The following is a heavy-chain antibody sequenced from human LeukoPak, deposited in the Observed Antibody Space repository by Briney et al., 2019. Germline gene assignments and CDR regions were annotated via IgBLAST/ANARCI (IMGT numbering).Heavy chain of an antibody. CDR3: ARVLGHHKDIVVVVAATHWFDP. D-gene: IGHD2-15*01. Sequence: ASVKVSCKASGGTFSSYGISWVRQAPGQGLEWMGWISAYNGNTSYAQKLQGRVTMTTDTSTSTAYMELRSLRSDDTAVYYCARVLGHHKDIVVVVAATHWFDPWGQGTLVTVSS. V-gene: IGHV1-18*01. CDR2: ISAYNGNT. J-gene: IGHJ5*02. CDR1: GGTFSSYG.